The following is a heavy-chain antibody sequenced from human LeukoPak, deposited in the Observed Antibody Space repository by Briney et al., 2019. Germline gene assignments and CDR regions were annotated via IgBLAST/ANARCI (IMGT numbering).Heavy chain of an antibody. J-gene: IGHJ4*02. D-gene: IGHD5-12*01. CDR3: AYSGYDIPVWY. V-gene: IGHV4-34*01. CDR2: INHSGST. CDR1: GGSFSGYY. Sequence: ASETLSLTCAVYGGSFSGYYWTWIRQPPGKGLEWIGEINHSGSTNYNPSLKSRVTISVDTSKNQFSLKLNSVTAADTAVYYCAYSGYDIPVWYWAQGTPVTVSS.